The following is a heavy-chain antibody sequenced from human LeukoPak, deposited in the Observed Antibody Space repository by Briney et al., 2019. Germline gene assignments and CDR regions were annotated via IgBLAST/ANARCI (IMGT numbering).Heavy chain of an antibody. CDR1: GGSFSGYY. CDR2: INHSGST. CDR3: ARYRYYYGSGSYWAPGGYYYYYMDV. J-gene: IGHJ6*03. Sequence: SETLSLTCAVYGGSFSGYYWSWIRQPPGKGLEWIGEINHSGSTNYNPSLKSRVTISVDTSKNQFSLKLSSVTAADTAVYYCARYRYYYGSGSYWAPGGYYYYYMDVWGKGTTVTISS. D-gene: IGHD3-10*01. V-gene: IGHV4-34*01.